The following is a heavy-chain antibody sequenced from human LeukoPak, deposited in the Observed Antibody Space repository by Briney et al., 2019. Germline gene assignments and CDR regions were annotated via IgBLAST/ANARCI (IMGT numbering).Heavy chain of an antibody. CDR2: NSGSGGST. Sequence: GGSLRLSCAASGFTVSSYAMSWVRQAPGKGLEWVSANSGSGGSTYYADSVKGRFTIYRENSKNTLYLQMNSLRAEDTAVYYCAKDLRSGTYPSYWGQGTLVTVPS. J-gene: IGHJ4*02. D-gene: IGHD1-26*01. CDR3: AKDLRSGTYPSY. CDR1: GFTVSSYA. V-gene: IGHV3-23*01.